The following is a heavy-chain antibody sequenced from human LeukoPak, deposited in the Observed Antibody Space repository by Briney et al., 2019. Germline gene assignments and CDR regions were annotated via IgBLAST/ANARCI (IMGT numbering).Heavy chain of an antibody. J-gene: IGHJ4*02. V-gene: IGHV1-46*01. D-gene: IGHD7-27*01. CDR1: GYTFTSYF. Sequence: ASVKVSRKASGYTFTSYFMYWVRQAPGQGLEWMGLVNPSGGSTNYAQKFQGRVTMTRDMSTSTVFMELDSLRSEDTAVYYCARGPGDLGDYWGQGTLVTVSS. CDR2: VNPSGGST. CDR3: ARGPGDLGDY.